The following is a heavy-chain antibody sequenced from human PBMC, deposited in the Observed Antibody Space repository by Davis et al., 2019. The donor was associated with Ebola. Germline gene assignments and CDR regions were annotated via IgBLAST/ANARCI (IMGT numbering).Heavy chain of an antibody. CDR1: GFTFSNAW. D-gene: IGHD4-11*01. J-gene: IGHJ5*02. CDR2: INHSGST. CDR3: ARGYSNWFDP. Sequence: GSLRLSCAASGFTFSNAWMNWVRQPPGKGLEWIGEINHSGSTNYNPSLKSRVTISVDTSKNQFSLKLSSVTAADTAVYYCARGYSNWFDPWGQGTLVTVSS. V-gene: IGHV4-34*01.